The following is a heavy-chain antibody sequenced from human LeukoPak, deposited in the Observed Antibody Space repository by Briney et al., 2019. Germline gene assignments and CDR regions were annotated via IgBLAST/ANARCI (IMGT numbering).Heavy chain of an antibody. CDR2: IYYSGST. CDR3: ARGDIVVVPAAIVAWFDP. V-gene: IGHV4-31*03. D-gene: IGHD2-2*02. CDR1: GGSISSGGYY. Sequence: PSETLSLTCTVSGGSISSGGYYWSWIRQHPGKGLEWIGYIYYSGSTNYNPSLKSRVTISVDTSKNQFSLKLSSVTAADTAVYYCARGDIVVVPAAIVAWFDPWGQGTLVTVSS. J-gene: IGHJ5*02.